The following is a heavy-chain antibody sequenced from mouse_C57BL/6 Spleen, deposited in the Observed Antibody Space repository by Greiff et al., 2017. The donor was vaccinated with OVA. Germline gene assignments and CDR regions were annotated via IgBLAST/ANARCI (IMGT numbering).Heavy chain of an antibody. CDR2: ISDGGSYT. D-gene: IGHD1-1*01. V-gene: IGHV5-4*01. CDR1: GFTFSSYA. J-gene: IGHJ4*01. CDR3: ARERYAYAMDY. Sequence: EVQGVESGGALVKPGGSLKLSCAASGFTFSSYAMSWVRQTPEKRLEWVATISDGGSYTYYPDNVKGRFTISRDNAKNNRYLQMSHLKSEDTAMYYCARERYAYAMDYWGQGTSVTVSS.